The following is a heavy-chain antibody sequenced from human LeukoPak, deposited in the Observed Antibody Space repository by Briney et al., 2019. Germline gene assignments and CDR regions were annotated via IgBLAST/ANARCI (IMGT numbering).Heavy chain of an antibody. Sequence: SETLSLTCAVDGGSFSGYYCSSIRQPPGKWLEWIGEIKLGGTTNSNPSLKSRVTISVDTSKNQFSLKLSSWTAADPAVSYCARVHGMAARKSWFHPRAREPWSPSPQ. V-gene: IGHV4-34*01. CDR1: GGSFSGYY. CDR3: ARVHGMAARKSWFHP. D-gene: IGHD6-25*01. CDR2: IKLGGTT. J-gene: IGHJ5*02.